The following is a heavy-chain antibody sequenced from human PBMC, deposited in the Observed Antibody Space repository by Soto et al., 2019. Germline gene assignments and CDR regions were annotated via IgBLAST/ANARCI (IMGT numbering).Heavy chain of an antibody. Sequence: GESLKISCKGSGYSFTSYWIGWVRQMPGKGLKWMGIIYPGDSDTRYSPSFQGQVTISADKSISTAYLQWSSLKASDTAMYYCARRGPIYYDSSGYPYGSMDVWGQGTTVTVSS. CDR3: ARRGPIYYDSSGYPYGSMDV. CDR1: GYSFTSYW. CDR2: IYPGDSDT. D-gene: IGHD3-22*01. V-gene: IGHV5-51*01. J-gene: IGHJ6*02.